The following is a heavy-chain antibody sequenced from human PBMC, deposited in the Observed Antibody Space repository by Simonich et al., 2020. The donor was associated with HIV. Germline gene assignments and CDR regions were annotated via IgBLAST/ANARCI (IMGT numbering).Heavy chain of an antibody. D-gene: IGHD2-2*01. Sequence: EVQLVESGGGLVKHGGSLRLSCAASGFTFSSYSMNWGRQAPGKGLEWVSSISSSSSYIYYADSVKGRFTISRDNAKNSLYLQMNSLRAEDTAVYYCARDGRKGSSTSCSDYWGQGTLVTVSS. CDR3: ARDGRKGSSTSCSDY. CDR1: GFTFSSYS. V-gene: IGHV3-21*01. J-gene: IGHJ4*02. CDR2: ISSSSSYI.